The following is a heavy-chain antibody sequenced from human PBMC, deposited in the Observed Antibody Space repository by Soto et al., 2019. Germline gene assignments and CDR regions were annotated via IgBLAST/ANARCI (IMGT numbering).Heavy chain of an antibody. CDR1: GFTSTNYA. J-gene: IGHJ6*03. D-gene: IGHD3-3*01. Sequence: EMQLLESGGALVPPGGSLRLSCLASGFTSTNYAMNWVRQAPGKGLEWVASSGSGGSTQYRDSVKGRFTISRDTSENTIYLQMDSLRAEDTAVYFCAKVPLEWTDSFYYYLDVWGRGTPVTVSS. CDR2: SGSGGST. CDR3: AKVPLEWTDSFYYYLDV. V-gene: IGHV3-23*01.